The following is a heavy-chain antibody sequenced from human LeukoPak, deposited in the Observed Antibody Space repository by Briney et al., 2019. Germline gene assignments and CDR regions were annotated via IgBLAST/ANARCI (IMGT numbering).Heavy chain of an antibody. Sequence: SQTLSLTCTVSGGSISSGDYYWSWIRQPPGKGLEWIGYIYYSGSTYYNPSLKSRVTISVDTSKNQFSLKLSSVTAADTAVYYCARHGAAAGPHALDIWGQGTMVTVSS. V-gene: IGHV4-30-4*08. CDR2: IYYSGST. CDR3: ARHGAAAGPHALDI. J-gene: IGHJ3*02. D-gene: IGHD6-13*01. CDR1: GGSISSGDYY.